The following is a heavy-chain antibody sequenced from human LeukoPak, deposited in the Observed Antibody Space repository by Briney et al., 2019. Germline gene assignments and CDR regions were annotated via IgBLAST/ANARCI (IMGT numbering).Heavy chain of an antibody. CDR3: ARESGDGYNWAHFDY. Sequence: TPSETLSLTCAVYGGSFSGYHWGWIRQPPGKGLEWIGSIYYSGSTYYNPSLKSRVTISVDTSKNQFSLKLSSVTAADTAVYYCARESGDGYNWAHFDYWGQGTLVTVSS. J-gene: IGHJ4*02. CDR2: IYYSGST. V-gene: IGHV4-34*01. D-gene: IGHD5-24*01. CDR1: GGSFSGYH.